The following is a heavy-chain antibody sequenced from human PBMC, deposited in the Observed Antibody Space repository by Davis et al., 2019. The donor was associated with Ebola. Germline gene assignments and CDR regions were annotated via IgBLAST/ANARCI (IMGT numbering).Heavy chain of an antibody. Sequence: ASVKVSCKASGYTFTSYGISWVRQAPGQGLEWMGWISAYNGNTNYAQKLQGRVTMTTDTSTSTAYMELRSLRSDDTAVYYCARGEIVVVVAATTDYYYYYGMDVWGQGTTVTVSS. D-gene: IGHD2-15*01. J-gene: IGHJ6*02. CDR3: ARGEIVVVVAATTDYYYYYGMDV. V-gene: IGHV1-18*01. CDR1: GYTFTSYG. CDR2: ISAYNGNT.